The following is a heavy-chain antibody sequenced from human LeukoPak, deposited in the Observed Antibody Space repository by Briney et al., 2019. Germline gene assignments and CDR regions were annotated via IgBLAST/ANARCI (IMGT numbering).Heavy chain of an antibody. V-gene: IGHV3-9*03. CDR1: GFTFDDYA. CDR3: AKADCSSTSCSPDY. Sequence: PGRSLRLFWAASGFTFDDYAMHWVRQAPGKGLEWVSGISWNSGSIGYADSVKGRFTISRDNAKNSLYLQMNSKRAEDMALYYCAKADCSSTSCSPDYWGQGTLVTVSS. CDR2: ISWNSGSI. J-gene: IGHJ4*02. D-gene: IGHD2-2*01.